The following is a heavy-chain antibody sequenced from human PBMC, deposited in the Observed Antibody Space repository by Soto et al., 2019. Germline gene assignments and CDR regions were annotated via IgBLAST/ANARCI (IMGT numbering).Heavy chain of an antibody. CDR1: GYTFTSYA. CDR3: ARASAGKQQLVYYYYGMDV. V-gene: IGHV1-3*01. J-gene: IGHJ6*02. Sequence: ASVKVSCKASGYTFTSYAMHWVRQAPGQRLEWMGWINAGNGNTKYPQKFQGRVTITRDTSASTAYMELSSLRSEDTAVYYCARASAGKQQLVYYYYGMDVWGQGTTVTVSS. D-gene: IGHD6-13*01. CDR2: INAGNGNT.